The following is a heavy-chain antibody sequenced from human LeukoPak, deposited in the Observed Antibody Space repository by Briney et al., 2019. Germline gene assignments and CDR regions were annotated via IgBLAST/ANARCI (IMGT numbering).Heavy chain of an antibody. CDR1: GYTFTGYY. D-gene: IGHD3-16*01. J-gene: IGHJ4*02. V-gene: IGHV1-2*06. Sequence: ASVKASCKASGYTFTGYYLHWVRQAPGQGLEWMGRINPNSGDTNYAQKFQGRVTMTWDTSISTAYMELSRLTSDDTAVYYCSRDEAYPDYWGQGTLVTVSS. CDR3: SRDEAYPDY. CDR2: INPNSGDT.